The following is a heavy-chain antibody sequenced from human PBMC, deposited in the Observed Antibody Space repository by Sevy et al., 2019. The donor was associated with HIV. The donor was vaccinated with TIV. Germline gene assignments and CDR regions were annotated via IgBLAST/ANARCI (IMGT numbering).Heavy chain of an antibody. CDR1: GFTISDYY. CDR3: ARDHVKDGDLGDYYYFAMDV. D-gene: IGHD4-17*01. V-gene: IGHV3-11*01. CDR2: ISGSNSDGSDQ. J-gene: IGHJ6*02. Sequence: GGSLRLSCAGSGFTISDYYMSWVRQAPGKGLEWVSYISGSNSDGSDQYYADSGKGQFTISRDNAKNSMYLQMNRLGAEDTAGDYCARDHVKDGDLGDYYYFAMDVWGQGTTVTVSS.